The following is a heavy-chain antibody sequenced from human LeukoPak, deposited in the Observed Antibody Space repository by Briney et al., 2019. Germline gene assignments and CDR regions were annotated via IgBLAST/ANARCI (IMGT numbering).Heavy chain of an antibody. CDR2: ISAYNGNT. CDR3: ATRTPADIVATIEEDYFDY. Sequence: ASVKVSCKASGYTFTSYGISWVRQAPGQGLEWMGWISAYNGNTNYAQKLQGRVTMTTDTSTSTAYMELRSLRSDDTAVYYCATRTPADIVATIEEDYFDYWGQGTLVTVSS. V-gene: IGHV1-18*01. J-gene: IGHJ4*02. D-gene: IGHD5-12*01. CDR1: GYTFTSYG.